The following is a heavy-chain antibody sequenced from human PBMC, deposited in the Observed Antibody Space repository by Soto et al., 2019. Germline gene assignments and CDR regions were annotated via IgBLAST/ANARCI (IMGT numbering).Heavy chain of an antibody. V-gene: IGHV4-59*01. D-gene: IGHD1-20*01. Sequence: ASETLSLTCTVSGVSITPYYWTWIRHPPGKGLEWIGYVYRTGNTYYNPSLKSRVTISLDTSKNQVSLRLKSVTAADTAVYYCAREQYNWKLWGQGTLVTVSS. CDR3: AREQYNWKL. CDR2: VYRTGNT. J-gene: IGHJ4*02. CDR1: GVSITPYY.